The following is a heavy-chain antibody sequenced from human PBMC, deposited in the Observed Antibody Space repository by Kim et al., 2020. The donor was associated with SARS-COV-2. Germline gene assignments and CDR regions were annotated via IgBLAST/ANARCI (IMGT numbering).Heavy chain of an antibody. Sequence: GGSLRLSCAASGFTVSSNYMSWLRQAPGKGLEWLSVIYSGDKTYYVESVKGRLTISRDNSKNTRYLKMSSLRVEETPGYYCATNQAAAGVAWGRGTLVT. V-gene: IGHV3-66*01. CDR1: GFTVSSNY. CDR3: ATNQAAAGVA. CDR2: IYSGDKT. D-gene: IGHD6-25*01. J-gene: IGHJ5*02.